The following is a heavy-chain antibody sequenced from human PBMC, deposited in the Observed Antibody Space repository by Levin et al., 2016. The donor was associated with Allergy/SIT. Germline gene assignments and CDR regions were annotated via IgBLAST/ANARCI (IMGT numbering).Heavy chain of an antibody. V-gene: IGHV3-64D*09. D-gene: IGHD3-16*02. Sequence: GGSLRLSCSESEFTFSIYVMSVGPPGSEGRDWNMFQSFNSDGGGTFYADSVKGRFTISRDNSKNTLFLQMSSLRPEDTAVYFCVKEVYSYGSKFDYWGQGTLVTVSS. CDR2: FNSDGGGT. CDR1: EFTFSIYV. J-gene: IGHJ4*02. CDR3: VKEVYSYGSKFDY.